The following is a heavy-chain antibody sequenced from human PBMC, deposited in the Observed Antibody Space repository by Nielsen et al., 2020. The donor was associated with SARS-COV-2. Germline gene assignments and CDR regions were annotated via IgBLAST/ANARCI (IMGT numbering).Heavy chain of an antibody. V-gene: IGHV3-30*18. J-gene: IGHJ4*02. CDR1: GFTFSTYV. CDR3: AKDWTAIVVVPSGGVDY. CDR2: ISYDGSNK. Sequence: SLILSCASSGFTFSTYVMHWVRQAPGKGLELVAAISYDGSNKYYVYSVKGRFTISRDNSKNTLYLQMSSLREEDTAVYYCAKDWTAIVVVPSGGVDYWGQGTLVTVSS. D-gene: IGHD2-15*01.